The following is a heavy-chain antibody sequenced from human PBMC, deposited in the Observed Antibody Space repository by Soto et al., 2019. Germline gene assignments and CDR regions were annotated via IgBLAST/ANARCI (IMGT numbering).Heavy chain of an antibody. V-gene: IGHV3-23*01. CDR1: GFTFSSSA. D-gene: IGHD6-25*01. Sequence: EVRLLESGGDLIQPGGSLRLSCAASGFTFSSSAMSWVRQAPDKGLEWVSSVGGNSVSTFYADSVKGRFTISKDSSKNTVFLQMNSVRAEDTAVDYCEKARGRSPRCCHYYMDVWGKGTTVTVS. J-gene: IGHJ6*03. CDR2: VGGNSVST. CDR3: EKARGRSPRCCHYYMDV.